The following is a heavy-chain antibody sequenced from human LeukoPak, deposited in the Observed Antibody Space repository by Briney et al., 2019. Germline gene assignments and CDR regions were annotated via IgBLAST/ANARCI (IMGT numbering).Heavy chain of an antibody. Sequence: SQTLSLTCTVSGGSVSSGSYYWSWSRQPAGKGLQWIGRIYTSGSTNYNPSLKSRVTISVDTSKNQFSLKLSSVTAADTAVYYCAREQDSYSSGWSDYWGQGTLVTASS. CDR2: IYTSGST. CDR3: AREQDSYSSGWSDY. J-gene: IGHJ4*02. V-gene: IGHV4-61*02. D-gene: IGHD6-19*01. CDR1: GGSVSSGSYY.